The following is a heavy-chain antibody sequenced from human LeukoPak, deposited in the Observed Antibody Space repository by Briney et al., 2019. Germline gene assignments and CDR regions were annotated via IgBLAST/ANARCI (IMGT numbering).Heavy chain of an antibody. D-gene: IGHD4-17*01. CDR1: RFTFSNYW. V-gene: IGHV3-74*01. J-gene: IGHJ4*02. CDR2: ISGDGTDA. CDR3: AALTTVTELDY. Sequence: PGGSLRLSCAASRFTFSNYWMHWVRQAPGKGLVWVSRISGDGTDATYAGSVKGRFTISRDNAKNTLYLQMNSLRAEDTAVYYCAALTTVTELDYWGQGTLVIVSS.